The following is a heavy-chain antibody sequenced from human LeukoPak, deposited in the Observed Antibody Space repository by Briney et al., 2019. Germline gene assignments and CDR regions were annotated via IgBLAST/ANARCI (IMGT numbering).Heavy chain of an antibody. CDR2: IIPILGIA. Sequence: SVKVSCKASGGTFSSYAISWVRQAPGQGLEWMGRIIPILGIANYAQKFQGRVTITADESTSTAYMELSSLRSEDTAVYYCARDYATYYYDSSGYGRAFDIWGQGTMVTVSS. CDR1: GGTFSSYA. J-gene: IGHJ3*02. V-gene: IGHV1-69*04. CDR3: ARDYATYYYDSSGYGRAFDI. D-gene: IGHD3-22*01.